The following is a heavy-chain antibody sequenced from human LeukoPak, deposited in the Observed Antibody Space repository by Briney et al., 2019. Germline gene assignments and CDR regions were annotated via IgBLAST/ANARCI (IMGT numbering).Heavy chain of an antibody. CDR3: ASYPRSVPTPPFDY. D-gene: IGHD2-2*01. CDR2: INPNNGDT. J-gene: IGHJ4*02. CDR1: GYTFTAQY. V-gene: IGHV1-2*02. Sequence: EASVKVSCKASGYTFTAQYMHWLRQAPGQGIEWMGWINPNNGDTKYAQSFLGRVIMTRDMSTTTAYMELSSLRSDDTAVYFCASYPRSVPTPPFDYWGQGTLVTVSS.